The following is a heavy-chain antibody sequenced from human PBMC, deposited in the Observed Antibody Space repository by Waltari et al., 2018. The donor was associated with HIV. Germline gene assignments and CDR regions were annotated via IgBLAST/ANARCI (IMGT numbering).Heavy chain of an antibody. J-gene: IGHJ6*02. V-gene: IGHV3-48*01. CDR2: ISSSSSTN. CDR3: ASVEGYV. CDR1: GSTFSSYS. Sequence: VQLEESGGGVVQLGGCLCLSCSASGSTFSSYSLNWICQAPGTGLECVSYISSSSSTNNYADSVNDRFTITRNNAKNSLYLQMNNRRAEDTAVFYCASVEGYVWGQGNTVTVTS.